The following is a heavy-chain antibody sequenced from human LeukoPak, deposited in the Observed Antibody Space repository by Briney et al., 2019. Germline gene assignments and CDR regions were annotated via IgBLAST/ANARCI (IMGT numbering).Heavy chain of an antibody. CDR1: GGSISSSNW. V-gene: IGHV4-4*02. J-gene: IGHJ6*03. CDR2: IYHSGSP. CDR3: ARGGYDILTYYYYYMDV. D-gene: IGHD3-9*01. Sequence: SGTLSLTCTVSGGSISSSNWWIWVRQPPGKGLEWIGEIYHSGSPNYNPSLKSRVTISVDTSKNQSSLKLSSVTAADTAVYYCARGGYDILTYYYYYMDVWGKGTTVTISS.